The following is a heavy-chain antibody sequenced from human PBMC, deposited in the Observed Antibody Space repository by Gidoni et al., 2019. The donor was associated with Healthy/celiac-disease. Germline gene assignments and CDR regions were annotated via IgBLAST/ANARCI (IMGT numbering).Heavy chain of an antibody. CDR2: IYYSGNT. CDR3: ASINDVRGPYRWRNYYFDY. V-gene: IGHV4-39*01. D-gene: IGHD1-7*01. J-gene: IGHJ4*02. CDR1: GGSISSSSYY. Sequence: QLQLQESGPGLVKPSETLSLTCTVSGGSISSSSYYWGWIRQPPGKWLEWIGSIYYSGNTYYNPSLKSRVTISVDTSKNQFSLKLSSVTAADTAVYYCASINDVRGPYRWRNYYFDYWGQGTLVTVSS.